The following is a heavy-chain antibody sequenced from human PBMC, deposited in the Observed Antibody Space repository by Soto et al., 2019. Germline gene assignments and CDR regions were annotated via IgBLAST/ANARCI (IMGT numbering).Heavy chain of an antibody. Sequence: EVQLVESGGGLVQPGGSLRLSCAASGFTFSGYSKSWVRQAPGKGLEYVSALNTNGVNTFYPKSVKGRFTISRDNSKNTMYLQMGSLRAEDMSVYYCARGRVEDSSGWATYFDYWGQGTLVTVSS. V-gene: IGHV3-64*01. CDR3: ARGRVEDSSGWATYFDY. J-gene: IGHJ4*02. CDR1: GFTFSGYS. CDR2: LNTNGVNT. D-gene: IGHD6-19*01.